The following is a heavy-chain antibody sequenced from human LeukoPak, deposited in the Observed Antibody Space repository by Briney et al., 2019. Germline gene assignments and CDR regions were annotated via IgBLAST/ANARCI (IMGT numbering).Heavy chain of an antibody. CDR1: GFTFSSYA. CDR2: ISGGGSNT. D-gene: IGHD3-16*01. J-gene: IGHJ1*01. V-gene: IGHV3-23*01. Sequence: GGSLRLSCAASGFTFSSYAMTWVRQAPGKGLEWVSTISGGGSNTYYADSVKGRFTISRDNSKNTLYLQMNGLRAEDTAVYYCAKDDAWGRYKDWGQGTLVTVSS. CDR3: AKDDAWGRYKD.